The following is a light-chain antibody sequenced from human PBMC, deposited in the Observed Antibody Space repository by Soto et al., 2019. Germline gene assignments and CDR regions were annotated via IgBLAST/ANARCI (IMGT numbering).Light chain of an antibody. CDR1: QGIRND. J-gene: IGKJ1*01. CDR3: LQPSSYSRT. V-gene: IGKV1-17*01. Sequence: DIQMTQSPSSLSASVGDRVTITCRATQGIRNDLGWYQQKPGKAPKRLIYAASSLQSEVPSRFRGSGSRTELTLTISSLQSEVFATYYGLQPSSYSRTFGQGTQVDIK. CDR2: AAS.